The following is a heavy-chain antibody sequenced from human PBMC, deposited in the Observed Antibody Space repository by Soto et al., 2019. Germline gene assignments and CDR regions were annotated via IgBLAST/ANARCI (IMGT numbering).Heavy chain of an antibody. J-gene: IGHJ6*02. D-gene: IGHD6-19*01. CDR3: ARVADYYYYYGMDV. CDR2: ISSSSSTI. CDR1: GFTFSSYS. Sequence: GGSLRLSCAASGFTFSSYSMNWVRQAPGKGLEWVSYISSSSSTIYYADSVKGRFTISRDNAKNSLYLQMNSLRDEDTAVYYCARVADYYYYYGMDVWGQGNPGHRLL. V-gene: IGHV3-48*02.